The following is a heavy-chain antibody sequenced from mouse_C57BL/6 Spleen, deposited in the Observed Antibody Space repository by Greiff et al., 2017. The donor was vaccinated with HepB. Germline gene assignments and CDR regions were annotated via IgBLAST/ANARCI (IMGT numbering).Heavy chain of an antibody. V-gene: IGHV1-26*01. Sequence: EVQLQQSGPELVKPGASVKISCKASGYTFTDYYMNWVKQSHGKSLEWIGDINPNNGGTSYNQKFKGKATLTVDKSSSTAYMEPRSLTSEDSAVYYCARGDYGSWFAYWGQGTLVTVSA. CDR2: INPNNGGT. CDR3: ARGDYGSWFAY. D-gene: IGHD1-1*01. CDR1: GYTFTDYY. J-gene: IGHJ3*01.